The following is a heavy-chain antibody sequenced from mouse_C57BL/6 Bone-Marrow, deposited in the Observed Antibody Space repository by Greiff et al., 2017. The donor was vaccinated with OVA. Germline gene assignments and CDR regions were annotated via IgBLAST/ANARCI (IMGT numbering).Heavy chain of an antibody. Sequence: EVKVVESGGGLVQPGGSMKLSCVASGFTFSNYWMNWVRQSPEKGLEWVAQIRLKSDNYATHYAESVQGRFTISRDDSKSSVYLQMNNLRAEDTGMYYCTGNLLLPGGFAYWGQGTLVTVSA. D-gene: IGHD1-1*01. CDR2: IRLKSDNYAT. CDR1: GFTFSNYW. V-gene: IGHV6-3*01. J-gene: IGHJ3*01. CDR3: TGNLLLPGGFAY.